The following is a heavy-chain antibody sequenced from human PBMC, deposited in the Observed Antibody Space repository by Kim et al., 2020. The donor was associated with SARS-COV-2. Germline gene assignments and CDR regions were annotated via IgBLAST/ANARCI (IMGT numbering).Heavy chain of an antibody. CDR1: GYTFTGYY. CDR2: INPNSGGT. Sequence: ASVKVSCKASGYTFTGYYMHWVRQAPGQGLEWMGRINPNSGGTNYAQKFQGRVTMTRDTSISTAYMELSRLRSDDTAVYYCARGRYYYDSSGYYYFDYWGQGTLVTVSS. D-gene: IGHD3-22*01. V-gene: IGHV1-2*06. CDR3: ARGRYYYDSSGYYYFDY. J-gene: IGHJ4*02.